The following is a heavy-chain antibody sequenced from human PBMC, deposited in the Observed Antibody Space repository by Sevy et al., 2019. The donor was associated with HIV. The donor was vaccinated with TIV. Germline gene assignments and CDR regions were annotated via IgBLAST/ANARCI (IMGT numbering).Heavy chain of an antibody. CDR1: GGSVSSGDNY. D-gene: IGHD3-10*01. V-gene: IGHV4-31*03. J-gene: IGHJ4*02. CDR2: ISYRGST. CDR3: ARDRGGLAYYFDY. Sequence: SETLSLTCTVSGGSVSSGDNYWNWIRQHPGKGLEWVGHISYRGSTYYNPSLKSRLTISADTSKNQFSLRLSSVTAADTAVYFCARDRGGLAYYFDYWGQRALVTVSS.